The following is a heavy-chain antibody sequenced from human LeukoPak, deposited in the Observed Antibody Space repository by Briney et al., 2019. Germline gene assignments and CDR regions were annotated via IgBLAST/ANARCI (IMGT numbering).Heavy chain of an antibody. J-gene: IGHJ3*02. CDR1: GYSFTGYW. CDR3: ARRWGTYDILTGYYRDQDAFDI. D-gene: IGHD3-9*01. CDR2: IYPDDSDT. Sequence: GESLKISCKGSGYSFTGYWIAWVRQMPGKGLEWMGIIYPDDSDTTYSPSFQNQVAISADKSIGTAYLQWSSLKASDTAMYYCARRWGTYDILTGYYRDQDAFDIWGQGTMVTVSS. V-gene: IGHV5-51*01.